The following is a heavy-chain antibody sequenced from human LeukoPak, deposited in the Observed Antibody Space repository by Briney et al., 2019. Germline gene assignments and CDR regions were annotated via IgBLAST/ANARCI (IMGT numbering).Heavy chain of an antibody. D-gene: IGHD3-10*01. J-gene: IGHJ4*02. V-gene: IGHV1-2*02. CDR1: GYTFTGYY. CDR2: INPNSGGT. CDR3: ARLYGSGSYLYYFDY. Sequence: VASVKVSCKASGYTFTGYYMHWVRQAPGQGLEWMGWINPNSGGTNYAQKFQGRVTMTTDTSTSTAYTELRSLRSDDTAVYYCARLYGSGSYLYYFDYWGQGTLVTVSS.